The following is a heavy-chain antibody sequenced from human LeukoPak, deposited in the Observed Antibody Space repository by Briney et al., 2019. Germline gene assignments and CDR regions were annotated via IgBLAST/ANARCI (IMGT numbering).Heavy chain of an antibody. V-gene: IGHV3-7*03. J-gene: IGHJ4*02. CDR3: ARDPSFDYGDFYFDY. Sequence: PGRSLRLSCAASGFTFSSYWMNWVRQAPGKGLEWVANINQDGSEKYYVDSVKGRFTISRDNAKNSLYLQMNSLRAEDTAVYYCARDPSFDYGDFYFDYWGQGALVTVSS. CDR2: INQDGSEK. D-gene: IGHD4-17*01. CDR1: GFTFSSYW.